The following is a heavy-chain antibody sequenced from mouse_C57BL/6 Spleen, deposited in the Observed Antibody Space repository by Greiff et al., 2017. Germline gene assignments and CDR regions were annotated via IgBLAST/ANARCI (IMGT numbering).Heavy chain of an antibody. D-gene: IGHD1-1*01. V-gene: IGHV1-66*01. J-gene: IGHJ1*03. CDR3: ARGFTTVVWYFDV. CDR1: GYSFTSYY. CDR2: IYPGSGNT. Sequence: VQLQQSGPELVKPGASVKISCKASGYSFTSYYIHWVKQRPGQGLEWIGWIYPGSGNTKYNEKFKGKATLTADTSSSTAYMQLSSLTSEDSAVYYCARGFTTVVWYFDVWGTGTTVTVSS.